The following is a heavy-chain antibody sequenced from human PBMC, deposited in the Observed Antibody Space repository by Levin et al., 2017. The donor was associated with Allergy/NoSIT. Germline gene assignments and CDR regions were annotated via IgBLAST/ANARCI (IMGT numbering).Heavy chain of an antibody. CDR3: SKDKLSHTPSGIDY. CDR1: GFTFDDYA. V-gene: IGHV3-43D*03. J-gene: IGHJ4*02. Sequence: GESLKISCAASGFTFDDYAMHWVRQAPGKGLEWVSLVSWDGGSAYYADAVKGRITISRDNSKNSLYLQMHTLRAEDTALSYCSKDKLSHTPSGIDYWCLGTLVTVPP. CDR2: VSWDGGSA. D-gene: IGHD3-10*01.